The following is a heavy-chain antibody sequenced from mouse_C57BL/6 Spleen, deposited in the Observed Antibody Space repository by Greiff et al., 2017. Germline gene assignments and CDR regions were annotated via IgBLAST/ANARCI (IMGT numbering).Heavy chain of an antibody. D-gene: IGHD1-1*01. CDR2: IDPENGDT. CDR3: TRNYGSSYDYAMDY. CDR1: GFNIKDDS. Sequence: VQLQQSGAELVRPGASVKLSCTASGFNIKDDSMHWVKQRPEQGLEWIGWIDPENGDTEYDSKFPGAATITADTSSNTAYLQLSSLTSEDTAVYYCTRNYGSSYDYAMDYWGQGTSVTVSS. V-gene: IGHV14-4*01. J-gene: IGHJ4*01.